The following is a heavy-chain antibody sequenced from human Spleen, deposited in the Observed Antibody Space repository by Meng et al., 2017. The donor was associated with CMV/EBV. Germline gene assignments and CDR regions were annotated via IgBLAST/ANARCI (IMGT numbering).Heavy chain of an antibody. J-gene: IGHJ3*02. V-gene: IGHV3-21*01. CDR1: GFTFRYYS. CDR3: ATNNGPPHDAFDI. D-gene: IGHD1-14*01. Sequence: GESLKISCAASGFTFRYYSMNWVRQAPGQGLEWVSSITSTSVYTYYADSVKGRFTISRDDAKNSLYLQMNSLRAEDTAVYYCATNNGPPHDAFDIWGQGTMVTVSS. CDR2: ITSTSVYT.